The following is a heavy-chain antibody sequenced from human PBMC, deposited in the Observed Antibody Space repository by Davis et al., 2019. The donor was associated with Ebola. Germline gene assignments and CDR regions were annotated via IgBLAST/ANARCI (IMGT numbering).Heavy chain of an antibody. CDR1: GFTFSSYS. CDR3: ARLFAARGTSREGMDV. CDR2: INSDGSST. J-gene: IGHJ6*02. Sequence: GESLKISCAASGFTFSSYSMNWVRQAPGKGLVWVSRINSDGSSTSYADSVKGRFTISRDNAKNTLYLQMNSLRAEDTAVYYCARLFAARGTSREGMDVWGQGTTVTVSS. V-gene: IGHV3-74*01. D-gene: IGHD1-26*01.